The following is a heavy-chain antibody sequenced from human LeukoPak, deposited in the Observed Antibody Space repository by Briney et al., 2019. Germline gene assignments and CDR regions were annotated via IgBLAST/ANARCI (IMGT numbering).Heavy chain of an antibody. V-gene: IGHV1-2*02. J-gene: IGHJ4*02. CDR2: INPNSGGT. CDR1: GYTFTGYY. CDR3: ARDPYNWNYQTDYYFDY. D-gene: IGHD1-7*01. Sequence: ASVKVSCKASGYTFTGYYMHWVRQAPGQGLEWMGWINPNSGGTNYAQKFQGRVTMTRDTSISTAYMELSRLRSDDTAVSSCARDPYNWNYQTDYYFDYWGQGTLVTVSS.